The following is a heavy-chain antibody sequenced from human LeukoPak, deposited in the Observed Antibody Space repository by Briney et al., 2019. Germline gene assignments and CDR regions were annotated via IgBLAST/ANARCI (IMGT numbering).Heavy chain of an antibody. CDR2: ISYDGSNK. J-gene: IGHJ4*02. Sequence: GGSLRLSCAASGFTFSSYAMHWVRQAPGKGLEWVALISYDGSNKYYADSVRGRFTISRDNSKNTLYPQMNSLRAEDTAVFYCARALVVTAGFDSWGQGTLVTVSS. CDR1: GFTFSSYA. V-gene: IGHV3-30*04. CDR3: ARALVVTAGFDS. D-gene: IGHD2-15*01.